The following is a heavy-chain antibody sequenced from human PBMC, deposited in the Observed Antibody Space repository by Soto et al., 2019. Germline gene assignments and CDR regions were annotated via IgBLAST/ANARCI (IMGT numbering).Heavy chain of an antibody. Sequence: QVQLVESGGGVVQPGRSLRLSCAASGFTFSSYGMHWVRQAPGKGLEWVAVISYDGSKNYYADSVQGRFTISRDNSKNTLYLQMNSLRAEDTAVYYCAKDRVDTAMVCDYWGQGTLVTVSS. CDR2: ISYDGSKN. J-gene: IGHJ4*02. V-gene: IGHV3-30*18. CDR1: GFTFSSYG. CDR3: AKDRVDTAMVCDY. D-gene: IGHD5-18*01.